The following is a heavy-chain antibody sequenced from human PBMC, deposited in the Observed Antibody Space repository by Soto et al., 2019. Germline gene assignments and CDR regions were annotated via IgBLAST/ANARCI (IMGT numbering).Heavy chain of an antibody. V-gene: IGHV4-4*07. J-gene: IGHJ6*02. CDR2: VSSSGNT. Sequence: SETLSLTCTVSGDSLGNYYWFWIRQPVGKGLEWIGRVSSSGNTNANPTLNSRATMSIDTSKNQFSLRLRSVTAADTAAYYCARADYEILTGSYAMDVWGQGTTATVSS. D-gene: IGHD3-9*01. CDR1: GDSLGNYY. CDR3: ARADYEILTGSYAMDV.